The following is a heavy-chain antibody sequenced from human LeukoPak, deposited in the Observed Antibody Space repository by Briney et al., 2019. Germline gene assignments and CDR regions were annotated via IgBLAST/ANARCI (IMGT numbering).Heavy chain of an antibody. CDR1: GGSFSGYY. J-gene: IGHJ5*02. V-gene: IGHV4-34*09. CDR2: INHSGST. D-gene: IGHD1-26*01. Sequence: SETLSLTCAVYGGSFSGYYWSWMRQPPGKGLEWIGEINHSGSTNYNPSLKSRVTISVDTSKNQFSLKLSSVTAADTAVYYCARTLSINLGATNRFDPWGQGTLVTVSS. CDR3: ARTLSINLGATNRFDP.